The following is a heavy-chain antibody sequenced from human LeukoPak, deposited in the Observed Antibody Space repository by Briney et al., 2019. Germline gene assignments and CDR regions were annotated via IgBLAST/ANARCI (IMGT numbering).Heavy chain of an antibody. D-gene: IGHD1-26*01. Sequence: PGGALRLSCAASGFTFSSYSMNWLRQAPGKGLEWVSSISSSSSYIYYADSVKGRFTISRDNAKNSLYLQMNSLRAEDTAVYYCAKIVGATSSKDYMDVWGKGTTVTVSS. CDR3: AKIVGATSSKDYMDV. CDR2: ISSSSSYI. J-gene: IGHJ6*03. CDR1: GFTFSSYS. V-gene: IGHV3-21*01.